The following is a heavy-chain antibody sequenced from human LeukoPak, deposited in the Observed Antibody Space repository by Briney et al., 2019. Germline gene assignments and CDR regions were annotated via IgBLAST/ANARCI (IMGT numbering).Heavy chain of an antibody. CDR2: INPNSGGT. D-gene: IGHD6-19*01. Sequence: GASVKVSCKASGYTFTGYYMHWVRQAPGQGLEWMGWINPNSGGTNYAQKFQGRVTMTRDTSISTAYMELSRLRSDDTAVYYCARHIAVADPRMYYYYGMDVWGQGTTVTVSS. CDR1: GYTFTGYY. CDR3: ARHIAVADPRMYYYYGMDV. V-gene: IGHV1-2*02. J-gene: IGHJ6*02.